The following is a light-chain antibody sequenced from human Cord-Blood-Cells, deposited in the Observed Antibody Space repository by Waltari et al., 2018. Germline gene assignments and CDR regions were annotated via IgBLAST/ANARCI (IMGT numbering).Light chain of an antibody. J-gene: IGKJ1*01. Sequence: DIQMTQSPFTLSAAVGDRVTITCRASQSISSWLAWYQQKPGKAPKLLIYDASSLESGVPSRFSGSGSGTECTLTISSRQPDDFATYYCQQYNSYWTFGQGTKVEIK. V-gene: IGKV1-5*01. CDR3: QQYNSYWT. CDR2: DAS. CDR1: QSISSW.